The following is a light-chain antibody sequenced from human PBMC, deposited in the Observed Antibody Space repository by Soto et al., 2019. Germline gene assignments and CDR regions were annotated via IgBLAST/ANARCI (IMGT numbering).Light chain of an antibody. V-gene: IGLV1-44*01. J-gene: IGLJ7*01. CDR1: NSNIGTYT. CDR2: TDY. Sequence: QSVLTQTPSASGTPGQRVIISCSGSNSNIGTYTVNWYQQLPGTAPKLLIYTDYQRPSGVPDRFSGSRSGTSASLAISGLQSEDEADYYCASWDDSLSGGVFGGGTQLTVL. CDR3: ASWDDSLSGGV.